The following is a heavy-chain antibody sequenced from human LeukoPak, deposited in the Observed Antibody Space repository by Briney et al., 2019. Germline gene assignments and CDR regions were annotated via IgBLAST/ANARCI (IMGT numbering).Heavy chain of an antibody. CDR1: GGSISSSSYY. Sequence: SETLSLTCTVSGGSISSSSYYWGWIRQPPGKGLEWIGSIYYSGSTYYNPSLKSRVTISVDTSKNQFSLKLSSVTAADTAVYYCARHVGYRWDAFDIWGQGTMVTVST. D-gene: IGHD6-13*01. V-gene: IGHV4-39*01. CDR3: ARHVGYRWDAFDI. CDR2: IYYSGST. J-gene: IGHJ3*02.